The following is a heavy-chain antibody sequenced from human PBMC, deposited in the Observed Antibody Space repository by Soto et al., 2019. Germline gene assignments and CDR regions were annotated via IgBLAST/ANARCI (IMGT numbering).Heavy chain of an antibody. Sequence: GGSLRLSCAASGFTFSSYSMNWVRQAPGKELEWVSYISSSSSTIYYADSVKGRFTISRDNAKNSLYLQMNSLRDEDTAVYYCARDPDGGYFDWLLEGYYYYGMDVWGQGTTVTISS. CDR3: ARDPDGGYFDWLLEGYYYYGMDV. V-gene: IGHV3-48*02. CDR2: ISSSSSTI. D-gene: IGHD3-9*01. J-gene: IGHJ6*02. CDR1: GFTFSSYS.